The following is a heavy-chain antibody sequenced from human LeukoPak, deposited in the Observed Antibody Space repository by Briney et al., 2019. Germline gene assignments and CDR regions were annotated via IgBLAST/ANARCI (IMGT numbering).Heavy chain of an antibody. CDR1: GFSVSSNY. CDR3: AREYGSGMDYSDP. V-gene: IGHV3-53*01. Sequence: GGSLRLSCAASGFSVSSNYMSWVRQAPGKGLEWVSIIYSGGTTYYADSVKGRFTVSRDNSKNTLYLQMNSLRAEDTAVYYCAREYGSGMDYSDPWGQGTLVTVSS. J-gene: IGHJ5*02. CDR2: IYSGGTT. D-gene: IGHD3-10*01.